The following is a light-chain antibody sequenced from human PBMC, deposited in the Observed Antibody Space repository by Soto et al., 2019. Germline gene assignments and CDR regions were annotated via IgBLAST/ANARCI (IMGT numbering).Light chain of an antibody. J-gene: IGKJ4*01. CDR2: GAS. V-gene: IGKV3-15*01. CDR1: QSVSSN. CDR3: QQYNNWPPMLT. Sequence: EIVMTQSPATLSVSPGERATLSCRASQSVSSNLAWYQQKPGQAPRLLIYGASTRATGIPARFSGSGSGTEFTLTISSLQSEDFAVYYCQQYNNWPPMLTFGGGTKGEIK.